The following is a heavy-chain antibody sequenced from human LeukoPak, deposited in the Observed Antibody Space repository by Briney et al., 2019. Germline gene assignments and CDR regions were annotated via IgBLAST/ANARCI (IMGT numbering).Heavy chain of an antibody. CDR3: TLRITMVRGVNDH. CDR2: IKSKTDGGTT. CDR1: GFTFSNAW. D-gene: IGHD3-10*01. J-gene: IGHJ4*02. V-gene: IGHV3-15*01. Sequence: GGSLRLSSAASGFTFSNAWMSWVRQAPGKGLEWVGRIKSKTDGGTTDYAAPVKGRFTISRDDSKNTLYLQMNSLKTEDTAVYYCTLRITMVRGVNDHWGQGTLVTVSS.